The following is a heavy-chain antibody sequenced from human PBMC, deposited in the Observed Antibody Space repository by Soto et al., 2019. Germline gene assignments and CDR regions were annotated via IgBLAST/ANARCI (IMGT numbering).Heavy chain of an antibody. CDR1: GFTFSSYA. D-gene: IGHD6-13*01. Sequence: GGSLRLSCAASGFTFSSYAMHWVRQAPGKGLEWVAVISYDGSNKYYADSVKGRFTISRDNSKNTLYLQMNSLRAEDAAVYYCASMPLVAAGYGSVVRSFDYWGQGTLVTVSS. J-gene: IGHJ4*02. CDR2: ISYDGSNK. V-gene: IGHV3-30-3*01. CDR3: ASMPLVAAGYGSVVRSFDY.